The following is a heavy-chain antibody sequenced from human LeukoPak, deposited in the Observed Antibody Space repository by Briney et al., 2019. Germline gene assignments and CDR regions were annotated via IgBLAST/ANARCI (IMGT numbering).Heavy chain of an antibody. V-gene: IGHV1-69*05. Sequence: SVKVSCKASGGTSSSYAISWVRQAPGQGLEWIGWIIPIFGTANYAQKFQGRVTITTDESTSTAYMELSSLRSEDTAVYYCARSGIVGATYYFDYWGQGTLVTVSS. CDR1: GGTSSSYA. CDR3: ARSGIVGATYYFDY. D-gene: IGHD1-26*01. J-gene: IGHJ4*02. CDR2: IIPIFGTA.